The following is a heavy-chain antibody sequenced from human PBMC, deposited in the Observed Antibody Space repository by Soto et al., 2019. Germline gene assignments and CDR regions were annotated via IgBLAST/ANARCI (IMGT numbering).Heavy chain of an antibody. CDR3: AKDLEGYYDFWSGYPANFDY. Sequence: GSLRLSCAASGFTFSSYAMSWVRQAPGKGLEWVSAISGSGGSTYYADSVKGRFTISRDNSKNTLYLQMNSLRAEDTAVYYCAKDLEGYYDFWSGYPANFDYWGQGTLVTVSS. J-gene: IGHJ4*02. CDR2: ISGSGGST. CDR1: GFTFSSYA. D-gene: IGHD3-3*01. V-gene: IGHV3-23*01.